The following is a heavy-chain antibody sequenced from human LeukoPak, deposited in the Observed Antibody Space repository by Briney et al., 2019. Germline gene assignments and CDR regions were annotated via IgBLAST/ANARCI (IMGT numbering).Heavy chain of an antibody. Sequence: SETLSLTCTVSGGSTSSYYWSWIRQPPGKGLEWIGYIYYSGSTSYTPSLKSRVTISLDTSKNQFPLKVRSVTAADTAMYYCARAVVFYYDGSGYSTRFDYWGQGTLVTVSS. CDR2: IYYSGST. CDR3: ARAVVFYYDGSGYSTRFDY. CDR1: GGSTSSYY. V-gene: IGHV4-59*01. J-gene: IGHJ4*02. D-gene: IGHD3-22*01.